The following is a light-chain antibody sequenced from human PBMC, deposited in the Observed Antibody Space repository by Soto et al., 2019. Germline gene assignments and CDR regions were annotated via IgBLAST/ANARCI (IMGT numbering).Light chain of an antibody. V-gene: IGKV1-39*01. CDR3: QQNYGTPLT. CDR1: QSIRTY. Sequence: DIQMTQSPSSLSASVGDGVTITCRASQSIRTYLSWYQQKPGKAPNLLIYSASSLQSGVPSRFSGSGSGTDFTLTISSLQPEDFAAYYCQQNYGTPLTFGGGTKVEIK. CDR2: SAS. J-gene: IGKJ4*01.